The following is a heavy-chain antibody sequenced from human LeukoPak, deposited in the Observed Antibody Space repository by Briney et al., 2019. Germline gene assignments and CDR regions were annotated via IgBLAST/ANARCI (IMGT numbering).Heavy chain of an antibody. J-gene: IGHJ3*02. CDR1: GYTFTGFY. D-gene: IGHD1-26*01. CDR3: ARDVGHGVGRLDAFDI. CDR2: INPNSGGT. Sequence: ASVKVSCKASGYTFTGFYMHWVRQAPGQGPEGMGWINPNSGGTNYAQKFQGWVNMTRDTSISTAYMELSRLRSDDTAVYYCARDVGHGVGRLDAFDIWGQGTMVTVSS. V-gene: IGHV1-2*04.